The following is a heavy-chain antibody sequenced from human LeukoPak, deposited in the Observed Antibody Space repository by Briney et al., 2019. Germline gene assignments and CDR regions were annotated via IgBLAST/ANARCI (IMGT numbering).Heavy chain of an antibody. Sequence: PSETLSLTCTVSGGSISSYYWSWIRQPPGKGLEWIGYIYYSGSTNYNPSLKSRVTISVDTSKNQFSLKLSSVTAADTAVYYCARDDIVWGQGTLVTVSS. J-gene: IGHJ4*02. CDR2: IYYSGST. CDR3: ARDDIV. D-gene: IGHD2-15*01. CDR1: GGSISSYY. V-gene: IGHV4-59*01.